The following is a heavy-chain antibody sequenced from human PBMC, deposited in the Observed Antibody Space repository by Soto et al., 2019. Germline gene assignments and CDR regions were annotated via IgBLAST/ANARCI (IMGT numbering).Heavy chain of an antibody. CDR2: IGSGGDS. V-gene: IGHV3-23*01. CDR3: AKHIVMTGARSFDY. CDR1: GFTFSTYA. Sequence: PGGSLRLSCAASGFTFSTYALTWVRQAPGKGLEWVSSIGSGGDSHYAGSVKGRFTISRDNSKNTLHLQMNSLRAEDTAVYYCAKHIVMTGARSFDYWGLGTLVTVSS. J-gene: IGHJ4*02. D-gene: IGHD3-16*02.